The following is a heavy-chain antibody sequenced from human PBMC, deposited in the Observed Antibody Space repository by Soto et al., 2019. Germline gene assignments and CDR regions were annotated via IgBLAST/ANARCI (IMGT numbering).Heavy chain of an antibody. CDR3: ATYDSSGYYQSSTTLYYFDY. V-gene: IGHV3-30-3*01. CDR2: ISYDGSNK. J-gene: IGHJ4*02. CDR1: GFTFSSYA. D-gene: IGHD3-22*01. Sequence: PGGSLRLSCAASGFTFSSYAMHWVRQAPGKGLEWVAVISYDGSNKYYADSVKGRFTISRDNSKNTLYLQMNSLRAEDTAVYYCATYDSSGYYQSSTTLYYFDYWGQGTLVTVS.